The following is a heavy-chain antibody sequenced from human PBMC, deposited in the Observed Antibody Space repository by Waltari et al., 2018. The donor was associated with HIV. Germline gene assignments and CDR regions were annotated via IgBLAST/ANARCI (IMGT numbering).Heavy chain of an antibody. CDR3: ARASGDYSFYYAMDV. J-gene: IGHJ6*02. CDR2: FIPIFDTT. V-gene: IGHV1-69*01. CDR1: GGTFSSYA. Sequence: QVQLVQFGAEVKKPGSSVKVSCMASGGTFSSYAFNWARQAPGQGLEWMGGFIPIFDTTNDEKKSQGRFRMTGDESTGTAYMDLSSLRSGDTAVYYWARASGDYSFYYAMDVWGQGTTVTVPS. D-gene: IGHD2-8*02.